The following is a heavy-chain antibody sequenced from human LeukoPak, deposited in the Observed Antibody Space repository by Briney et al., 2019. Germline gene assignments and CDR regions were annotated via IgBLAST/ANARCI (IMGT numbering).Heavy chain of an antibody. J-gene: IGHJ3*02. CDR2: ISYDGSNK. Sequence: PGGSLRLSCAASGFTFSSYGMHWVRQAPGKGLEWVAVISYDGSNKYYADSVKGRFTISRDNSKNTLYLQMNSLRAEDTAVYYRARGPIYCSSTSCYVLAAGHAFDIWGQGTMVTVSS. CDR3: ARGPIYCSSTSCYVLAAGHAFDI. D-gene: IGHD2-2*01. V-gene: IGHV3-30*03. CDR1: GFTFSSYG.